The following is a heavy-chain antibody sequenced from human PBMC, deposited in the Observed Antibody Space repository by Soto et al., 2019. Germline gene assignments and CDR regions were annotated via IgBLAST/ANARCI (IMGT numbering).Heavy chain of an antibody. CDR3: AKGGSGWYTKNWFDP. Sequence: EVQLLESGGGLVQPGGSLRLSCAASGFTFSSYAMRWVRQAPGKGLEWVSAISGSGGSTYYADSVKGRFTISRDNSKNTLYLQRNSLRAEDTAVYYCAKGGSGWYTKNWFDPWGQGTLVTVSS. CDR2: ISGSGGST. J-gene: IGHJ5*02. D-gene: IGHD6-19*01. CDR1: GFTFSSYA. V-gene: IGHV3-23*01.